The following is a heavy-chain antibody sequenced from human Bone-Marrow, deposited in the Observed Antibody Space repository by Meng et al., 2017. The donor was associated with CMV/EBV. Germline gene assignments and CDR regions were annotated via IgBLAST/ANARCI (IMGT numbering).Heavy chain of an antibody. CDR3: ARPCGGSYCNWVYFDY. CDR2: MQFDGSEE. V-gene: IGHV3-30*02. J-gene: IGHJ4*02. Sequence: GGSLRLSCAASGFTFSNFGMHWVRQAPGKGLEWVAFMQFDGSEELYADSLKGRFTISRDNSKNALYLQINSLRSEDTAVYYCARPCGGSYCNWVYFDYWGQGTLVTVSS. D-gene: IGHD2-21*02. CDR1: GFTFSNFG.